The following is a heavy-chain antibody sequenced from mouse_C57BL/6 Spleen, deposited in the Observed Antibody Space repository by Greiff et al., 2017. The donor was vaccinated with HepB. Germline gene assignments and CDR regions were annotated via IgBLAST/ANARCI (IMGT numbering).Heavy chain of an antibody. CDR2: IYPRSGNT. J-gene: IGHJ4*01. Sequence: QVQLQQSGAELARPGASVKLSCKTSGYTFTSYGISWVKQRTGQGLEWIGEIYPRSGNTYYNEKFKGKATLTADKSSSTAYMELRSLTSEDSAVYFCARGDSIKADYYAMDYWGQGTSVTVSS. CDR3: ARGDSIKADYYAMDY. CDR1: GYTFTSYG. V-gene: IGHV1-81*01.